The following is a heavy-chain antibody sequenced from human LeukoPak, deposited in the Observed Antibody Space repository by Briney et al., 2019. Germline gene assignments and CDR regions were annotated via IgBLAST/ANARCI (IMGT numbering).Heavy chain of an antibody. Sequence: PGGSLRLSCAVSGFTFSSYSMNWVRQAPGRGLEWVSSIEPSGFTIFYANSVKGRFTISRDNAKNSLYLQMNSLRPDDTALYFCASGIRERGFDYWGHGTLVTVSS. CDR2: IEPSGFTI. CDR3: ASGIRERGFDY. J-gene: IGHJ4*01. D-gene: IGHD1-1*01. CDR1: GFTFSSYS. V-gene: IGHV3-21*01.